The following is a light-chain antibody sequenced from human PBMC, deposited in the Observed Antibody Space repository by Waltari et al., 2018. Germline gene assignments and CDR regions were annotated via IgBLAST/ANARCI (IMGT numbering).Light chain of an antibody. Sequence: DIVLTQSPGTLALSPGERATPACRASQSFGKALSWYQQKPGQAPSLLIYDTSTRATGIPDRFSGSGSGTDFSLTISRVEPEDFAVYYCQMYVRLPVTFGQGTKVEVK. CDR3: QMYVRLPVT. CDR2: DTS. CDR1: QSFGKAL. V-gene: IGKV3-20*01. J-gene: IGKJ1*01.